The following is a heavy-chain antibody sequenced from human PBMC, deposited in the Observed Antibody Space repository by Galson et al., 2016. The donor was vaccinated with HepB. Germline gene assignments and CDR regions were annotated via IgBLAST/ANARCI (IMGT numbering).Heavy chain of an antibody. Sequence: TLSLTCTVSGGSVSSGGYYWSWIRQHPGKGLEWIGYIYYSGSTYYNPSLKSRVTISVDTSKNQFPLKLSSVTAADTAGYYCARDIVGATIGYWGQGTLVTVSS. D-gene: IGHD1-26*01. CDR3: ARDIVGATIGY. CDR2: IYYSGST. J-gene: IGHJ4*02. V-gene: IGHV4-31*03. CDR1: GGSVSSGGYY.